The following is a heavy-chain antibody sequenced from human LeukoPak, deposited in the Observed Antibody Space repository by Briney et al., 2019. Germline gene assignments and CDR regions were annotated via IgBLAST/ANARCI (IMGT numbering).Heavy chain of an antibody. V-gene: IGHV3-23*01. Sequence: GASLRLSCAASGFSFSNYAMSWVRQVPGKGLEWVSAISGRDDSTYYADSVKGRFTISRDTSKNTLYLQMNSLRAEDTAVYYCAKWGDYDVLTGYNDSDYWGQGTPVTVSS. CDR1: GFSFSNYA. J-gene: IGHJ4*02. D-gene: IGHD3-9*01. CDR3: AKWGDYDVLTGYNDSDY. CDR2: ISGRDDST.